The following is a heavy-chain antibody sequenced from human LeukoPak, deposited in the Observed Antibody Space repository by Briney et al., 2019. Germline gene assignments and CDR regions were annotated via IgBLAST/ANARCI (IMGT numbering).Heavy chain of an antibody. J-gene: IGHJ4*02. Sequence: SETLSLTCAVYGGSFSGYYWSWIRQPPGKGLEWIGEINHSGSTNYNPSLKSRVTISVDTSKNQFSLKLSSATAADTAVYYCARGCSDCSSTSRYDGYFDYWGQGTLVTVSS. V-gene: IGHV4-34*01. CDR2: INHSGST. CDR1: GGSFSGYY. D-gene: IGHD2-2*01. CDR3: ARGCSDCSSTSRYDGYFDY.